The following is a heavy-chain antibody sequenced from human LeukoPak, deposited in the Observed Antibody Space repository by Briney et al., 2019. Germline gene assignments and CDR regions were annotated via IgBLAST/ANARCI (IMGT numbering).Heavy chain of an antibody. Sequence: GASVKVSCKASGGTFSSYAISWVRQAPGQGLEWMGGIIPIFGTANYAQKFQGRVTITADESTSTAYMELNSLRSEDTAVYYCARASGALNRPFDYWGQGTLVTVSS. CDR1: GGTFSSYA. V-gene: IGHV1-69*13. CDR2: IIPIFGTA. CDR3: ARASGALNRPFDY. D-gene: IGHD2-15*01. J-gene: IGHJ4*02.